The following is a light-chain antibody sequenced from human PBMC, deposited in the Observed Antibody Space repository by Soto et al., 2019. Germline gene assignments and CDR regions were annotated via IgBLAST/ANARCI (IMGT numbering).Light chain of an antibody. J-gene: IGLJ2*01. V-gene: IGLV1-51*01. Sequence: QSVLTQPPSVSAAPGQKVTISCSGSSSNIGNNYVSWFQQLPGAAPRLLIYDDYNRPSGIPDRFSGSKSGTSATLGITGLQAGDEADYYCATWESSLSAVVLGGGTKLTVL. CDR3: ATWESSLSAVV. CDR1: SSNIGNNY. CDR2: DDY.